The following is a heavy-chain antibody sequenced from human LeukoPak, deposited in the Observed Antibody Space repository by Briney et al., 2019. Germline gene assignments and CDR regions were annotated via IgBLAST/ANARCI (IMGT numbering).Heavy chain of an antibody. Sequence: GGSLRLSCAASGFTFSDHYMDWVRQAPGKGLEWLARSRDKAKSYSTKHAASVRGRFTISRDNSKNSLYLQMNSLKTEDTAVYYCARRSNSYYTFDYWGQGTLVTVSS. V-gene: IGHV3-72*01. J-gene: IGHJ4*02. CDR2: SRDKAKSYST. D-gene: IGHD1-26*01. CDR3: ARRSNSYYTFDY. CDR1: GFTFSDHY.